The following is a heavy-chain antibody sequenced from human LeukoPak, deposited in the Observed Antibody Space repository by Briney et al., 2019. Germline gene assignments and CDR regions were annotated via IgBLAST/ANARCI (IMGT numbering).Heavy chain of an antibody. CDR3: ARAGYSGYDFFDY. Sequence: VASVKVSCKASGYTFTGYYMHWVRQAPGQGLEWMGWINPNSGGTNYAQKFQGWVTMTRDTSISTAYMELSRLRSDDTAVYYCARAGYSGYDFFDYWGQGTLVTVSS. CDR1: GYTFTGYY. V-gene: IGHV1-2*04. J-gene: IGHJ4*02. CDR2: INPNSGGT. D-gene: IGHD5-12*01.